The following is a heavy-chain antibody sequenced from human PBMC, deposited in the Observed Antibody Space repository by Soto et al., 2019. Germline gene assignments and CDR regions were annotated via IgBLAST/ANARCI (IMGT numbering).Heavy chain of an antibody. CDR1: GFTFSSFS. CDR2: ISYDGSSK. CDR3: ARVRGNQLLGWFDP. V-gene: IGHV3-30-3*01. D-gene: IGHD2-2*01. Sequence: GGSLRLSCVASGFTFSSFSLHWVRQAPGKGLEWLALISYDGSSKYNADSVKGRFTISRENSNNTLYFQLSSLRPEDTAVYYCARVRGNQLLGWFDPWGQGTLVTVS. J-gene: IGHJ5*02.